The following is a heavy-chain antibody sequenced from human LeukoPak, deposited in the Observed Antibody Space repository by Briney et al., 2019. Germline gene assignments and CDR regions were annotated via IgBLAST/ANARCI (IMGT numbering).Heavy chain of an antibody. D-gene: IGHD6-19*01. J-gene: IGHJ4*02. CDR2: IYRSGST. CDR3: ARVGRPYSSGWYIDY. V-gene: IGHV4-38-2*01. Sequence: KSSETLSLTCAVSSFSISSGSYWGWIRQPPGKGLEWIGSIYRSGSTYYNPSLKSRVTISVDTSKNQFSLKLSSVTAADTAVYYCARVGRPYSSGWYIDYWGQGTLVTVSS. CDR1: SFSISSGSY.